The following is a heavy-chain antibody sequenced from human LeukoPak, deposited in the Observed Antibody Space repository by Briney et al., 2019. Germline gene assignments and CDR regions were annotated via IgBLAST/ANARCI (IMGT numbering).Heavy chain of an antibody. J-gene: IGHJ4*02. D-gene: IGHD5-24*01. CDR1: GFTFSSYW. CDR2: INSDGSST. CDR3: ARDGLAAITFDF. Sequence: GGSLRLSCVASGFTFSSYWMHWVRQAPGKGLVWVSHINSDGSSTTYADSVKGRFTISRDNAKNTLYLQMNSLRAEDTAVYYCARDGLAAITFDFWGQGILVTVSS. V-gene: IGHV3-74*01.